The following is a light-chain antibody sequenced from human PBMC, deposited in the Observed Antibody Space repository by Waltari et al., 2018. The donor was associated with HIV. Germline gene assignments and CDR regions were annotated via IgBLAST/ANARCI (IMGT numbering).Light chain of an antibody. J-gene: IGLJ2*01. Sequence: QSALTQPRSVSGSPGQSVTIPCTRTGRDVGNFNFVSWYQHLPAKAPKLLIYDVTKRPSGVPDRFSGSKSGDTASLTISGLQAEDEADYYCCTYAAKYVLFGGGTNLTVL. CDR2: DVT. CDR1: GRDVGNFNF. V-gene: IGLV2-11*01. CDR3: CTYAAKYVL.